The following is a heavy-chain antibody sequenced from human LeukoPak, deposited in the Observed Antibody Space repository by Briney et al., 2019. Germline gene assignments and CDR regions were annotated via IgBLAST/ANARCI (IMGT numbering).Heavy chain of an antibody. Sequence: GGSLRLSCAASGFTFSRHWMSWVRQASGKGLEWVANINQDGSEKHYVDSVKGRFTISRDNAKNSLYLQMNSLSAEDTAVYYCARHDYGDRGIWFWGQGTLVTVSS. CDR3: ARHDYGDRGIWF. V-gene: IGHV3-7*03. D-gene: IGHD4-17*01. CDR2: INQDGSEK. J-gene: IGHJ4*02. CDR1: GFTFSRHW.